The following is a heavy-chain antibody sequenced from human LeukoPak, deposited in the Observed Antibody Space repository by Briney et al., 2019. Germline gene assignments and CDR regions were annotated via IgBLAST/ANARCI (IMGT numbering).Heavy chain of an antibody. CDR2: ISYDGSNK. CDR1: GFTFSNYG. V-gene: IGHV3-30*03. Sequence: GGSLRLSCAASGFTFSNYGIHWVRQAPGKGLEWVAVISYDGSNKYYAESVKGRFTISRDNAKNTVYLQMNSLRAEDTAVYYCARDPYNILTGPYFDYWGQGTLVTVSS. J-gene: IGHJ4*02. D-gene: IGHD3-9*01. CDR3: ARDPYNILTGPYFDY.